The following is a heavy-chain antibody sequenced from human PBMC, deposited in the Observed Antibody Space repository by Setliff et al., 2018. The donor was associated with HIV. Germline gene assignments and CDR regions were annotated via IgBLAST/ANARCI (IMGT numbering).Heavy chain of an antibody. Sequence: GGSLRLSCEASGFRVTDTYMAWVRQAPGKGLEWVTLIYKAGKTYYADFVKGRFTISRDNAKNTLYLQMSSLRAEDRAVYYCVRDIGFNLYDHWGQGTLVTVSS. CDR2: IYKAGKT. J-gene: IGHJ4*02. CDR3: VRDIGFNLYDH. D-gene: IGHD2-2*02. CDR1: GFRVTDTY. V-gene: IGHV3-66*01.